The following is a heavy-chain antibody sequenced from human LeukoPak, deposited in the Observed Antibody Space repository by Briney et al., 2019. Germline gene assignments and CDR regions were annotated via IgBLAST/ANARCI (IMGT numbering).Heavy chain of an antibody. CDR3: AIDHDYGDYFDY. CDR2: ISSSSSYI. CDR1: GFTFSSYS. Sequence: GGSLRLSCAASGFTFSSYSMNWVRQAPGKGLEWVSSISSSSSYIYYADSVKGRFTISRDNAKNSLYLQMNSLRAEDTAVYYCAIDHDYGDYFDYWGQGTLVTVSS. J-gene: IGHJ4*02. D-gene: IGHD4-17*01. V-gene: IGHV3-21*01.